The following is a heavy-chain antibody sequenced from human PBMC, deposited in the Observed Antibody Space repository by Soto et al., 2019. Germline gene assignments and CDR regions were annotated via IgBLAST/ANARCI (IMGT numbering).Heavy chain of an antibody. CDR1: RFTFSTYA. D-gene: IGHD5-12*01. Sequence: EVHLLESGGGLVQPGGSLRLSCAASRFTFSTYAMHWVRQAPGKGLEWVSSITGSGSNPYYAASVKGRFTISRDNSRNTLFLQMDSLRTEDTALYYCAKSQDIVAEAPCDHWGQGTLLTVSS. J-gene: IGHJ4*02. CDR2: ITGSGSNP. CDR3: AKSQDIVAEAPCDH. V-gene: IGHV3-23*01.